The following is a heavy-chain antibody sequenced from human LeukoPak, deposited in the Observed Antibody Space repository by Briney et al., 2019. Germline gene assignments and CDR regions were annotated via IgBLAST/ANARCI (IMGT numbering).Heavy chain of an antibody. Sequence: GASVKVSCKASGYTVTSYGISWVRQAPGQGLEWMGWISTYNGDTNFAQNLQGRVTMTTDTSTSTAYMELRSLRSADTAVYYCARLLSLTRYYYYGMDVWGQATTVTVSS. D-gene: IGHD3-9*01. V-gene: IGHV1-18*01. CDR2: ISTYNGDT. CDR1: GYTVTSYG. J-gene: IGHJ6*02. CDR3: ARLLSLTRYYYYGMDV.